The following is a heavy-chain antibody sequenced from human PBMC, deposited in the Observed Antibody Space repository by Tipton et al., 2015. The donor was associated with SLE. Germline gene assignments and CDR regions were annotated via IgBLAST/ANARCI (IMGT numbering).Heavy chain of an antibody. CDR1: GGAISTFY. CDR2: IYYTGST. V-gene: IGHV4-59*12. Sequence: TLSLTCTVSGGAISTFYWSWIRQSAGKGLEWIGYIYYTGSTFYNPSLNSRVTVSVDTAKSQFSLKLTSVIAADTAVYYCARSGGEPYYYVSSGFYPDWGQGTLVTVSS. J-gene: IGHJ4*03. D-gene: IGHD3-22*01. CDR3: ARSGGEPYYYVSSGFYPD.